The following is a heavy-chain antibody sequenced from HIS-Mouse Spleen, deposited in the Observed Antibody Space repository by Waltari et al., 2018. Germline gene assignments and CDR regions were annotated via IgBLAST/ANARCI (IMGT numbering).Heavy chain of an antibody. D-gene: IGHD6-13*01. V-gene: IGHV4-39*07. CDR3: AREIPYSSSWYDWYFDL. CDR1: GGSISSSSYY. CDR2: IYYSGST. Sequence: QLQLQESGPGLVKPSETLSPTCTVPGGSISSSSYYWGWIRQPPGKGLEGIGSIYYSGSTYYNPSLKSRVTISVDTSKNQFSLKLSSVTAADTAVYYCAREIPYSSSWYDWYFDLWGRGTLVTVSS. J-gene: IGHJ2*01.